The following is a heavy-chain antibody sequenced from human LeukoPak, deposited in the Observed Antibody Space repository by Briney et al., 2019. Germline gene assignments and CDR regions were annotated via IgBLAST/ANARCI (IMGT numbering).Heavy chain of an antibody. Sequence: GGSLRLSCAASGFTFSNYWMTWVRQAPGKGLEGVANIKQDGSEKSFVDSAKGRFTISRDNAKNSLYLQMNSLRVEDTAVYYCARLRQLLGYSYYYYMDVWGKGTTVTVSS. CDR3: ARLRQLLGYSYYYYMDV. CDR1: GFTFSNYW. J-gene: IGHJ6*03. D-gene: IGHD6-13*01. CDR2: IKQDGSEK. V-gene: IGHV3-7*01.